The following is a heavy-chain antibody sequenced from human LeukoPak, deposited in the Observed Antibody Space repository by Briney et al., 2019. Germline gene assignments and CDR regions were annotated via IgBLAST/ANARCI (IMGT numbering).Heavy chain of an antibody. Sequence: SETLSLTCTVSGGSISSSSYYWGWISQPPGKGLKSIGSIYYSGSTYYNPSLKSRVTISVDTSKNQFSLKLSSVTAADTAVYYCARHRYYGSGNIWFDPWGQGTLVTVSS. V-gene: IGHV4-39*01. D-gene: IGHD3-10*01. CDR1: GGSISSSSYY. CDR3: ARHRYYGSGNIWFDP. CDR2: IYYSGST. J-gene: IGHJ5*02.